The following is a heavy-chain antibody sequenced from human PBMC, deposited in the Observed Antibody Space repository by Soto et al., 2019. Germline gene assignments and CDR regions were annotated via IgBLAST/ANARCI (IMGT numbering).Heavy chain of an antibody. CDR3: ARERRSYYFDR. Sequence: GGSLRLSCAASGFSFSSYGLNWVRQAPGKGLEWISYISTTSDTIYFADSVKGRFAISRDNAKNSLYLQMNRLSDEDTAVYYCARERRSYYFDRWGQGTLVTVSS. CDR1: GFSFSSYG. CDR2: ISTTSDTI. J-gene: IGHJ4*02. V-gene: IGHV3-48*02.